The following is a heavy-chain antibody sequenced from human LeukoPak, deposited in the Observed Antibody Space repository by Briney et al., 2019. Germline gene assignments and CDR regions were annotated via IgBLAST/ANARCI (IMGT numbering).Heavy chain of an antibody. J-gene: IGHJ4*02. CDR3: ARGLVNLPPGDY. CDR1: GFTFSSYD. Sequence: SGGSLRLSCAASGFTFSSYDMHWVRQATGKGLEWVSAIGTAGDTYYPGSVKGRFTISRENAKNSLYLQMNSLRAGDTAVYYCARGLVNLPPGDYWGQGSLVTVSS. CDR2: IGTAGDT. V-gene: IGHV3-13*01.